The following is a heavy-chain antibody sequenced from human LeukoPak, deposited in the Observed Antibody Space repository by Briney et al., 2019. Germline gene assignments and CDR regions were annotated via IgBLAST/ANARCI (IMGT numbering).Heavy chain of an antibody. CDR2: IYYSGNT. CDR1: GGSISSSSYY. V-gene: IGHV4-39*01. Sequence: SETLSLTCTVSGGSISSSSYYWGWIRQPPGKGLEWIGSIYYSGNTYYNPSLKSRVTISVDTSKNQFSLKLSSVTAADTAVYYCARHVVGNEWFGELYNYYYMDVWGKGTTVTISS. D-gene: IGHD3-10*01. CDR3: ARHVVGNEWFGELYNYYYMDV. J-gene: IGHJ6*03.